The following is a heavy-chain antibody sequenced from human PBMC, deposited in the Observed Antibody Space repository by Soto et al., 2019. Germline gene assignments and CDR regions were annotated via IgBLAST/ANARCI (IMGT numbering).Heavy chain of an antibody. CDR2: MNPNSGNT. J-gene: IGHJ5*02. D-gene: IGHD3-9*01. CDR3: ARSPLRYFDWSNWFDP. V-gene: IGHV1-8*01. Sequence: ASVKFSCKASGYTFTSFDISWVRQATGQGLEWMGWMNPNSGNTGYAQNFQGRVTMTRNTSISTAYMELSSLRSEDTAMYYCARSPLRYFDWSNWFDPWGQGTLVTVSS. CDR1: GYTFTSFD.